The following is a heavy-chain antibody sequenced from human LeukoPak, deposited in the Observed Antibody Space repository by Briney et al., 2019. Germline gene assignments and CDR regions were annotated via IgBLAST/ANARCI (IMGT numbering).Heavy chain of an antibody. CDR3: ARERAFYYFDY. J-gene: IGHJ4*02. V-gene: IGHV3-64*01. CDR2: VVGNGGTT. CDR1: GFTFTTYT. Sequence: AGGSLRLSCAASGFTFTTYTIHWVRQAPGKGLEYVSAVVGNGGTTYYANSVKGRFTISRDNSKNTVYLQMGSLRAEDTAVYYCARERAFYYFDYCGQGALVTVSS.